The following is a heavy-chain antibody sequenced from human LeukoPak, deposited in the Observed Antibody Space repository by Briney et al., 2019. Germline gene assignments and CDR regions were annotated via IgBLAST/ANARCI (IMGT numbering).Heavy chain of an antibody. CDR1: GYTFTSYY. CDR2: INPSGGST. V-gene: IGHV1-46*01. D-gene: IGHD4-17*01. J-gene: IGHJ3*02. CDR3: ARDRTTVTEIDAFDI. Sequence: ASVKVSCKASGYTFTSYYMHWVRQAPGQGLEWMGIINPSGGSTSYAQKFQGRVTMTRDTSTSTVYMELSSLRSEDTAVYYCARDRTTVTEIDAFDIWGQGTTVTVSS.